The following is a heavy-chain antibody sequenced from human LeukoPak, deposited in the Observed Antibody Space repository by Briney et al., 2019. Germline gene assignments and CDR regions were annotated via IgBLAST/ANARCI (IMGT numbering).Heavy chain of an antibody. CDR2: IKSKTDGGTT. V-gene: IGHV3-15*01. D-gene: IGHD3-10*01. Sequence: PGGSLRLSCAASGFTFINAWMTWVRQAPGKGLEWVGRIKSKTDGGTTDYAAPVKGRFTISRDDSKNTLYLQMNSLKTEDTAVYYCTTEGITMVRGVIPKGYFQHWGQGTLVTVSS. CDR3: TTEGITMVRGVIPKGYFQH. CDR1: GFTFINAW. J-gene: IGHJ1*01.